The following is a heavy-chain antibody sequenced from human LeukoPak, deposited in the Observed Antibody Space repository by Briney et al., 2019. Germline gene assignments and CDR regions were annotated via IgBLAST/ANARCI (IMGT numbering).Heavy chain of an antibody. CDR3: ATYDSSGYYSLGYYFDY. Sequence: ASVKVSCKASGGTFSSYAISWVRQAPGQGLEWMGGIIPIFGTANYAQKFQGRVTINADESTSTAYMELSSLRSEDTAVYYCATYDSSGYYSLGYYFDYWGQGTLVTVSS. J-gene: IGHJ4*02. CDR2: IIPIFGTA. CDR1: GGTFSSYA. D-gene: IGHD3-22*01. V-gene: IGHV1-69*13.